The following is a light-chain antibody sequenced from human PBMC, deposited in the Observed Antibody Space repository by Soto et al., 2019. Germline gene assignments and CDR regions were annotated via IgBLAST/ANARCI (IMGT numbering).Light chain of an antibody. CDR3: SSYGGSNTLV. CDR2: EVS. V-gene: IGLV2-8*01. CDR1: SSDVGGYNY. Sequence: QSVLTQPPSASGSPGQSVTISCTGTSSDVGGYNYVSWYQQHPGKAPKLMIYEVSKRPSGVPDRFSGSKSGNTSSLTVSGVQAEDEADYYCSSYGGSNTLVFGGGTKLTVL. J-gene: IGLJ2*01.